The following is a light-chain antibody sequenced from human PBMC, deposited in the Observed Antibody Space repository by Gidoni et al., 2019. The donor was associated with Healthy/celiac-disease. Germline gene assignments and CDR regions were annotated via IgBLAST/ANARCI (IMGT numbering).Light chain of an antibody. V-gene: IGKV3-11*01. CDR1: QSVSSY. Sequence: EIVLTQSPATLSLSPGERATLSCRASQSVSSYLAWYQQKPGQAPRLLIYDASNRATGIPARFSGSGSGTDFTLTLSSLEPEDFAVYYCQPRSNWPWTFGQGTKVEIK. CDR2: DAS. J-gene: IGKJ1*01. CDR3: QPRSNWPWT.